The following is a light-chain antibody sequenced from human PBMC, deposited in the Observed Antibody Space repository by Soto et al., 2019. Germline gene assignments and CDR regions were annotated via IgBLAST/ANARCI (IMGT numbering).Light chain of an antibody. CDR1: QGIRSD. CDR3: LQDYNYPWT. J-gene: IGKJ1*01. Sequence: IEMTQSPSSLSASVGDRVTITCRASQGIRSDLGWYQQKPGKAPKVLIYAASSLQSGVPSRFSGSGSGTDFTLTISSLQPEDFATYYCLQDYNYPWTFGQGTKVDIK. CDR2: AAS. V-gene: IGKV1-6*01.